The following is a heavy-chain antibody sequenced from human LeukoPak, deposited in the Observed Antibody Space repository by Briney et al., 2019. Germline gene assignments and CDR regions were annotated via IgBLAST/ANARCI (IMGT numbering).Heavy chain of an antibody. D-gene: IGHD1-1*01. CDR3: ARKMKTGDRVGTFDI. CDR2: IGSDGTYI. V-gene: IGHV3-21*01. CDR1: GFTFSRHN. J-gene: IGHJ3*02. Sequence: GGSLRLSCAASGFTFSRHNMNWVRQAPMKGLEWVASIGSDGTYIYYADSVQGRFSISRDNAKNSLYLQMNSLRAEDPAVYYCARKMKTGDRVGTFDIWGQGTMVTVSS.